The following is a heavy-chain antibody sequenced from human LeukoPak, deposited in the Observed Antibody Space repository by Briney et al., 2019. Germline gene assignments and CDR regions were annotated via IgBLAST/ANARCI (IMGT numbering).Heavy chain of an antibody. D-gene: IGHD4-11*01. Sequence: GDSLNISCKASGHIFTNYWIAWVGQMPGKGLEWMGIIYPGDPDSRYSPSFQGHVTISADKSISTAYLQWSSLKASDTAMYYCARHGVEGYSGAFHIWGQGTMVTVSS. CDR3: ARHGVEGYSGAFHI. CDR2: IYPGDPDS. V-gene: IGHV5-51*01. CDR1: GHIFTNYW. J-gene: IGHJ3*02.